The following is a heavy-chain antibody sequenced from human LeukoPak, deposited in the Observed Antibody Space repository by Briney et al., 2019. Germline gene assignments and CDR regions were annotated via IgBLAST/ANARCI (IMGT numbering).Heavy chain of an antibody. Sequence: KPSETLSLTCTVSGYSISSGYYWGWIRQPPGKGLEWIGSIYHSGSTYYNPSLKSRVTISVDTSKNQFSLKLSSVTAADTAVYYCARFGYYDSSGYYGYWGQGTLVTVSS. CDR2: IYHSGST. CDR1: GYSISSGYY. CDR3: ARFGYYDSSGYYGY. D-gene: IGHD3-22*01. V-gene: IGHV4-38-2*02. J-gene: IGHJ4*02.